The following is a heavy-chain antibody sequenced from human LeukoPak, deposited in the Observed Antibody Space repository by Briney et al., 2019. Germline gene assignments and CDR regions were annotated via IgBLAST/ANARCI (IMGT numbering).Heavy chain of an antibody. D-gene: IGHD3-22*01. CDR2: INHRGSST. V-gene: IGHV3-23*01. CDR3: AREHYYDRTGFRG. J-gene: IGHJ4*02. Sequence: GGSLRLSCAASGFTFSSYAMSWVRQAPGKGLEWISAINHRGSSTYYTDSVKGRFTISRDNSKNTLYLQMNSLRAEDTAVYHCAREHYYDRTGFRGWGQGTLVTVSS. CDR1: GFTFSSYA.